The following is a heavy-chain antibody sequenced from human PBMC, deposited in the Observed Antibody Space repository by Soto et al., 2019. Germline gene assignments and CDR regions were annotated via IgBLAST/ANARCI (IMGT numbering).Heavy chain of an antibody. D-gene: IGHD2-15*01. V-gene: IGHV3-23*01. Sequence: GGSLRLSCAASGFTFNNYAMNWVRQAPGKGLEWVATISATGGSTYYADSVKGRFTISRDNSKNTLYLQMNGLRVEDTAVYYCTTDDCSGGSCYHAFVIWGQGTVVTVSS. J-gene: IGHJ3*02. CDR1: GFTFNNYA. CDR3: TTDDCSGGSCYHAFVI. CDR2: ISATGGST.